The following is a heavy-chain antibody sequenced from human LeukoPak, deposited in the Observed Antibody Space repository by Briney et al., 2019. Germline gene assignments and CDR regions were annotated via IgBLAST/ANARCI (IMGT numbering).Heavy chain of an antibody. CDR2: ISYDGSNK. CDR3: AREEALGGSAFEGYYYYYGMDV. D-gene: IGHD2-15*01. Sequence: GRSLRLSCAASGFTFSSYGMHWVRQAPGKGLEWVAVISYDGSNKYYADSVKGRFTISRDNSKNTLYLQMNSLRAEDTAVYYCAREEALGGSAFEGYYYYYGMDVWGQETTVTVSS. CDR1: GFTFSSYG. V-gene: IGHV3-30*03. J-gene: IGHJ6*02.